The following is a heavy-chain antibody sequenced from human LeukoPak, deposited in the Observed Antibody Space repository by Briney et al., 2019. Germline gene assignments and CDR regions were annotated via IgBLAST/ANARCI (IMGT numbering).Heavy chain of an antibody. CDR3: ARASPYYYGSGDSRFDY. V-gene: IGHV4-31*03. Sequence: SQTLSLTCTVPGGSISSGGYYWSWIRQHPGKSLEWIVYIYYSGSTNYNPSLKTRVTISVNTSKNQFSLKLSSVTAADTAVYYCARASPYYYGSGDSRFDYWGQGTLVTVSS. D-gene: IGHD3-10*01. J-gene: IGHJ4*02. CDR2: IYYSGST. CDR1: GGSISSGGYY.